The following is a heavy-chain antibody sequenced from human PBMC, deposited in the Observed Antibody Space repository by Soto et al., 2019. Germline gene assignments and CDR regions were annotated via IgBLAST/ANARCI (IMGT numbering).Heavy chain of an antibody. Sequence: ASVKVSCKASGYTFTSYDINWVRQATGQGLEWMGWMNPNSGNTGYAQKFQGRVTMTRNTSISTAYMELSSLRSEDTAVYYCARGTYYDFWSGYYTPNWFDPWGQGTRVTSPQ. CDR2: MNPNSGNT. D-gene: IGHD3-3*01. CDR3: ARGTYYDFWSGYYTPNWFDP. CDR1: GYTFTSYD. J-gene: IGHJ5*02. V-gene: IGHV1-8*01.